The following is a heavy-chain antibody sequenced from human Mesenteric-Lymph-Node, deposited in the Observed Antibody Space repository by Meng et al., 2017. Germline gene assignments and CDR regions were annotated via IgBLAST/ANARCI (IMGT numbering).Heavy chain of an antibody. J-gene: IGHJ5*02. Sequence: ASVKVSCKASGYTFTSYAMHWVRQAPGQRLEWMGWINAGNGNTKYSQKFQGRVTITRDTSASTAYMELSSLRSEDTAVYYCAREGPNDYGDPPTNYNWFDPWGQGTLVTVSS. CDR2: INAGNGNT. CDR3: AREGPNDYGDPPTNYNWFDP. D-gene: IGHD4-17*01. V-gene: IGHV1-3*01. CDR1: GYTFTSYA.